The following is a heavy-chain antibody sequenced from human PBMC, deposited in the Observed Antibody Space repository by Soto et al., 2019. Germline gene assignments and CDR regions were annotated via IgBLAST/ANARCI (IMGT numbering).Heavy chain of an antibody. CDR2: VIPILGAS. D-gene: IGHD3-10*01. Sequence: QVQLVQSGAEVKKPGSSVKVSCKASADTFTGYTVTWVRQAPGQGLEWVGRVIPILGASNFAQKFQGRVTISADKSTDTAYMVLTGLTSEDTAVYYSARSRGSYYSNFHSLGQGTLVTVSS. J-gene: IGHJ4*02. CDR1: ADTFTGYT. CDR3: ARSRGSYYSNFHS. V-gene: IGHV1-69*08.